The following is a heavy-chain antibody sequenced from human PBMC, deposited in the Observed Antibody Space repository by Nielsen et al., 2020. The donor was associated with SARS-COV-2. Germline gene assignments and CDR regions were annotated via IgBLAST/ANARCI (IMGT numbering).Heavy chain of an antibody. CDR2: INNDGSRT. Sequence: GGSLRLSCAGSGFTFSSYYLNWVRQAPGKGLVWVSRINNDGSRTSYADSVKGRFTISRDNAKNTVYLQMNSLRAEDTAVYYCARLRDDGYYFDTGPYDYWGQGTPVNVSS. CDR1: GFTFSSYY. CDR3: ARLRDDGYYFDTGPYDY. J-gene: IGHJ4*02. V-gene: IGHV3-74*01. D-gene: IGHD2/OR15-2a*01.